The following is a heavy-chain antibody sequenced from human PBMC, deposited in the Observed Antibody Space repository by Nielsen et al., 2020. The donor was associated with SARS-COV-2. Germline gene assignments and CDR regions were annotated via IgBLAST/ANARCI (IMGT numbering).Heavy chain of an antibody. CDR3: ARWGPSTYYYDSSGYHR. CDR1: GGSISSYY. V-gene: IGHV4-59*12. CDR2: IYYSGST. D-gene: IGHD3-22*01. Sequence: SETLSFTCTVSGGSISSYYWSWIRQPPGKGLEWIGYIYYSGSTNYNPSLKSRVTISVDTSKNQFSLKLSSVTAADTAVYYCARWGPSTYYYDSSGYHRWGQGTLVTVSS. J-gene: IGHJ4*02.